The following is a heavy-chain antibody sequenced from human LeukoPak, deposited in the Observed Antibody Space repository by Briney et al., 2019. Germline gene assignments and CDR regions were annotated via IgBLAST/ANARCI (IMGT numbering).Heavy chain of an antibody. J-gene: IGHJ4*02. Sequence: SETLSLTCTVSGYSISSGYYWGWIRQPPGKGLEWIGSIYHSGSTYYNPSLKSRVTISVDTSKNQFSLKLSSVTAADTAVHYCARDGSYWDLDYWGQGTLVTVSS. D-gene: IGHD1-26*01. CDR2: IYHSGST. CDR1: GYSISSGYY. V-gene: IGHV4-38-2*02. CDR3: ARDGSYWDLDY.